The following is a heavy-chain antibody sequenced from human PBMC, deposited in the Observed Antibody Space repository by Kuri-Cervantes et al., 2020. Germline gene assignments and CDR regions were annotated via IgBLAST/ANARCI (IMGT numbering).Heavy chain of an antibody. CDR1: GFSLSTSGVG. Sequence: SGPTLVKPTQTLTLTCTFSGFSLSTSGVGVGWIRQPPGKALEWLALIYWDDDKRYSPSLKSRLTITKDTSKNQVVLTMTNMDPVDTATYYCARIHSDILTGYYSLFDYWGQGTLVTVSS. D-gene: IGHD3-9*01. CDR3: ARIHSDILTGYYSLFDY. CDR2: IYWDDDK. J-gene: IGHJ4*02. V-gene: IGHV2-5*02.